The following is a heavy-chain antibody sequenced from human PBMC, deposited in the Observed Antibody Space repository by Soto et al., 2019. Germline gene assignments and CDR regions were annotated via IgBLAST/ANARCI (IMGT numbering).Heavy chain of an antibody. CDR2: ISGSGAGT. V-gene: IGHV3-23*01. CDR1: AYTFSNYA. J-gene: IGHJ4*02. Sequence: PGGSLRLSCAASAYTFSNYAMTWVRQGPGKGLEWVSSISGSGAGTYYTDSVKGRFTISRDNSKNTLFLQMNSLRAEDTAVYYCAKDPNGDYVGAFDSWGQGTLVTAPQ. D-gene: IGHD4-17*01. CDR3: AKDPNGDYVGAFDS.